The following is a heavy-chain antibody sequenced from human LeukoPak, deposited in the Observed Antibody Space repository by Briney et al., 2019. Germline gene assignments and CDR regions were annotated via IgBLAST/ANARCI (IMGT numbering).Heavy chain of an antibody. V-gene: IGHV4-59*12. J-gene: IGHJ3*02. Sequence: SETLSLTCTVSGGSISSYYWSWIRQPPGKGLEWIGYMSHSGSTNYNPSLKSRVTMSVDTSKNQFSLKLSSVTAADTAVYYCARVAPFRRWGWELLGASDIWGQGTMVTVSS. CDR3: ARVAPFRRWGWELLGASDI. CDR2: MSHSGST. D-gene: IGHD1-26*01. CDR1: GGSISSYY.